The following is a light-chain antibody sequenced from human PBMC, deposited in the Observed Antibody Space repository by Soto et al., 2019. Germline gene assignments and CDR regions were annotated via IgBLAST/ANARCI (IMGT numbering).Light chain of an antibody. V-gene: IGKV3-15*01. J-gene: IGKJ1*01. CDR1: QSVSSN. CDR2: GAS. Sequence: EMVLTQSPATLSVSPGEGVSLSCRASQSVSSNLAWYQHKPGQAPRLVIYGASNRATGVPARFSGSGSGTEFTLTISSLQSEDFAVYYCQQYNSWPPWTFGQGTKVVV. CDR3: QQYNSWPPWT.